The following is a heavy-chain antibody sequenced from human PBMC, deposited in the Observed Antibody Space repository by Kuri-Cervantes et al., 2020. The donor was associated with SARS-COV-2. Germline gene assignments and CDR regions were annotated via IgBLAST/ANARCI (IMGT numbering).Heavy chain of an antibody. CDR2: ISSSSSYI. J-gene: IGHJ6*02. CDR1: GFTFSNYS. Sequence: GGSLRLSCAASGFTFSNYSMNWVRQAPGKGLEWVSSISSSSSYIYYADSVKGRFTISRDNAKNSLYLQMNSLRAEDTAVYYCARDEVVVVPAAISGWYFYGMDVWGQGTTVTVSS. D-gene: IGHD2-2*02. V-gene: IGHV3-21*01. CDR3: ARDEVVVVPAAISGWYFYGMDV.